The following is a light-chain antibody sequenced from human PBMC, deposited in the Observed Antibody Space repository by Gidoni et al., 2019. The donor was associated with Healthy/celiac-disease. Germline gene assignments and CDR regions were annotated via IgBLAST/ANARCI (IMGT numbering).Light chain of an antibody. CDR3: QQYNNWPPWT. CDR2: GAS. J-gene: IGKJ1*01. Sequence: EIVLTQSPATLSVSPGERATLSCRASQSVRSNLAWYQQKPGQAPRLLIYGASTRATGIPARFSGSGSGTECTLTISSLQSEDFAVYYCQQYNNWPPWTFGQXTKVEIK. CDR1: QSVRSN. V-gene: IGKV3-15*01.